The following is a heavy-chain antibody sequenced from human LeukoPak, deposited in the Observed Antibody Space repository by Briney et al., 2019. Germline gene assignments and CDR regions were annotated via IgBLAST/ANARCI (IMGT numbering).Heavy chain of an antibody. J-gene: IGHJ4*02. CDR1: GGSISSSSYY. Sequence: SETLSLTCTVSGGSISSSSYYWGWIRQPPGKGLEWIGSIYYSGSTYYNPSLKSRVTISVDTSKNQFSLKLSSVTAADTAVYYCARGYSYGFDYWGQGTLVTVSS. CDR2: IYYSGST. CDR3: ARGYSYGFDY. V-gene: IGHV4-39*07. D-gene: IGHD5-18*01.